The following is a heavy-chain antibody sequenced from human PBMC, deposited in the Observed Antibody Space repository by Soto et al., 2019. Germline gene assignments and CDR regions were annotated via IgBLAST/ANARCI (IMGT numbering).Heavy chain of an antibody. J-gene: IGHJ4*02. CDR3: ARGIGYCSSINCYSSRRLRFVS. Sequence: QVQLQQWGAGLLKPSETLSLTCAVYGGSFSGYYWTWIRQSPEKGLEWIGEVNHSGTTYYNPSLKTRPAMSVRTPKTLSSLKMGHVAAADSAVYYCARGIGYCSSINCYSSRRLRFVSGGQGTLVTFSS. CDR1: GGSFSGYY. CDR2: VNHSGTT. V-gene: IGHV4-34*01. D-gene: IGHD2-2*01.